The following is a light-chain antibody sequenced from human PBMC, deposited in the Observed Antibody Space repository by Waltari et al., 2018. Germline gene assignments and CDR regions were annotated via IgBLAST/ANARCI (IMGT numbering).Light chain of an antibody. CDR3: CSYAGSTTSSVV. CDR2: AVT. Sequence: QSALTQPASVSGSPGQSITISCTGSSSDVGGYSLVSLYPQHPGKAPKLMIYAVTKRPSGVSHRFSGSKSGNTASLTISGLQTEDEADYYCCSYAGSTTSSVVFGTGTKVIVL. CDR1: SSDVGGYSL. V-gene: IGLV2-23*02. J-gene: IGLJ1*01.